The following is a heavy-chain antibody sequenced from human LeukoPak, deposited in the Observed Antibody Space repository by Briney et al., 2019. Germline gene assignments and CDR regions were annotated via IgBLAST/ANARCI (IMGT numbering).Heavy chain of an antibody. J-gene: IGHJ4*02. CDR1: GGSISSGSYY. CDR2: VFTRGTT. D-gene: IGHD6-19*01. V-gene: IGHV4-61*09. CDR3: ARSSLAVYFDY. Sequence: SETLSLTCTVSGGSISSGSYYWNWIRQPAGKRLEWLGHVFTRGTTNYNASIEGRLTISLDTARNQFSLYLSSVTAADTAMYFCARSSLAVYFDYWGQGTLVTASS.